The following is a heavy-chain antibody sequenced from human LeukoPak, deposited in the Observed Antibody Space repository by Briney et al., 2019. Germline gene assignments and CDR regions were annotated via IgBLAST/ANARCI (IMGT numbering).Heavy chain of an antibody. CDR3: ARGVVVPAAIDY. CDR1: GYTFTSYY. Sequence: APVKVSCKASGYTFTSYYMHWVRQAPGQGLEWMGIINPSGGSTSYAQKFQGRVTMARDTSTSTVYMELSSLRSEDTAVYYCARGVVVPAAIDYWGQGTLVTVSS. CDR2: INPSGGST. D-gene: IGHD2-2*01. J-gene: IGHJ4*02. V-gene: IGHV1-46*01.